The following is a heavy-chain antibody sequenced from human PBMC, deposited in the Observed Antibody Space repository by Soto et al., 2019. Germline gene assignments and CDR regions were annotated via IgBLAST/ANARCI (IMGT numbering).Heavy chain of an antibody. Sequence: GGSLRLSCAASGFTFSSYSMNWVRQAPGKGLEWVSYISSSSSTIYYADSVKGRFTISRDNAKNSLYLQMNSLRDEDTAVYYCARDRTSSWYSDLDVWGQGTTVTVSS. V-gene: IGHV3-48*02. J-gene: IGHJ6*02. CDR2: ISSSSSTI. CDR3: ARDRTSSWYSDLDV. CDR1: GFTFSSYS. D-gene: IGHD6-13*01.